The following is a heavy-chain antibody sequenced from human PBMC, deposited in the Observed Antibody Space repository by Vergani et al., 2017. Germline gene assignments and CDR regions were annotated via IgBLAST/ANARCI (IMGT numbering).Heavy chain of an antibody. CDR2: IDHTGRP. J-gene: IGHJ6*03. CDR3: ARVNTETNGHLYYYYYMDV. V-gene: IGHV4-34*01. CDR1: GGSFTSYH. D-gene: IGHD4-11*01. Sequence: QVQLQQWGGGLLKPSETLSLTCVVNGGSFTSYHWTWIRQSPGEGLEWVGDIDHTGRPDYNPSLKSRLTMSVDKFRNQLSLTPESVTATDTAIYFCARVNTETNGHLYYYYYMDVWGQGTAVTVS.